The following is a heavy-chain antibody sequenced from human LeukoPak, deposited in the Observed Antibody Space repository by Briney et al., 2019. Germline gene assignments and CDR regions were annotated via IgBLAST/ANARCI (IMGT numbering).Heavy chain of an antibody. CDR1: GFTFSSCA. CDR3: AKNIVGATNIDY. V-gene: IGHV3-23*01. CDR2: ISDTGGGT. J-gene: IGHJ4*02. D-gene: IGHD1-26*01. Sequence: GGSLRLSCAASGFTFSSCALTWVRQAPGKGLEWVSAISDTGGGTYYADSVKGRFTISRDSSKNTVYLQMNSLRAEDTAVYYCAKNIVGATNIDYWGQGTLVTVS.